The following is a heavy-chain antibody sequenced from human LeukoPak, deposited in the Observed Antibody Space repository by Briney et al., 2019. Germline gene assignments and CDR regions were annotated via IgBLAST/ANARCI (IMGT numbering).Heavy chain of an antibody. CDR1: GYTFTSYG. D-gene: IGHD6-13*01. CDR2: MNPNSGNT. V-gene: IGHV1-8*01. CDR3: AREIAAAGTFDY. J-gene: IGHJ4*02. Sequence: ASVKVSCKASGYTFTSYGINWVRQATGQGLEWMGWMNPNSGNTGYAQKFQGRVTMTRNTSISTAYMELSSLRSEDTAVYYCAREIAAAGTFDYWGQGTLVTVSS.